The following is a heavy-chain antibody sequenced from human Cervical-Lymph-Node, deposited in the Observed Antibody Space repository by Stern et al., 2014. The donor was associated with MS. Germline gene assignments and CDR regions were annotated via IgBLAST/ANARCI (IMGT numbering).Heavy chain of an antibody. D-gene: IGHD3-3*01. J-gene: IGHJ4*02. Sequence: QVQLVESGAEVKKPGASVKVSCKASGYTFTQYPIHWVRQAPGQSLEWMGWISAVNGHTKYSEKFQGRVPITWDTSASTVYMELSSLKSEDTGVYFCTHSTGYYDPFDSWGQGTLVTVSS. CDR3: THSTGYYDPFDS. CDR1: GYTFTQYP. CDR2: ISAVNGHT. V-gene: IGHV1-3*01.